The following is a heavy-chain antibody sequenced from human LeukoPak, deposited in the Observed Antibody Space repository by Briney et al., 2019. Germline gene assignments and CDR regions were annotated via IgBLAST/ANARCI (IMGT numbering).Heavy chain of an antibody. CDR1: GFTFSTYA. V-gene: IGHV3-23*01. CDR2: IGGIGVSP. J-gene: IGHJ1*01. CDR3: EKDRVGEVADYFEQ. D-gene: IGHD4-17*01. Sequence: GGPLRLSCVASGFTFSTYAMGGVRQAPGKGRKWLSAIGGIGVSPYYAGSVKGRFTTSRDNSKNTLYLQLDSLRGDDTAVYYCEKDRVGEVADYFEQWGQGTLVTVSS.